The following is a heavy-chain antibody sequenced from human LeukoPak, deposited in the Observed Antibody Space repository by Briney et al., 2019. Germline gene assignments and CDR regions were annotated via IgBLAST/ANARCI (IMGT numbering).Heavy chain of an antibody. CDR3: ARDDHDYGDYIPGDAFDI. Sequence: GGSLRLSCTASGFTFSSYCMSWVRQAPGKGLEWVANIKQDGSEKYYVDSVKGRFTISRDNAKNSLYLQMNSLRAEDTAVYYCARDDHDYGDYIPGDAFDIWGQGTMVTVSS. V-gene: IGHV3-7*03. D-gene: IGHD4-17*01. J-gene: IGHJ3*02. CDR1: GFTFSSYC. CDR2: IKQDGSEK.